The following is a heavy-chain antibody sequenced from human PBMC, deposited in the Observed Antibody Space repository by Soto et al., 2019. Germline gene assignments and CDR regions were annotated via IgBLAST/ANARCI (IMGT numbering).Heavy chain of an antibody. D-gene: IGHD3-22*01. CDR3: AIDDSSARAFDY. V-gene: IGHV4-39*01. Sequence: QLQLQESGPVLVKPSETLSLTCTVSGGSISSSSYYWGWIRQPPGKGLEWIGSIYYSGSTYYNPSLKSRVTISVDTSKNQFSLKLSSVTAADTAVYYCAIDDSSARAFDYWGQGTLVTVSS. J-gene: IGHJ4*02. CDR2: IYYSGST. CDR1: GGSISSSSYY.